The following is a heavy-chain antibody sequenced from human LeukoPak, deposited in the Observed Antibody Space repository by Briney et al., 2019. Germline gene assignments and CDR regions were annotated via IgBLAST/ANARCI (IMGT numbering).Heavy chain of an antibody. CDR3: AKDLYCSSTSCPPDAFDI. D-gene: IGHD2-2*01. CDR1: GFTFSSYG. V-gene: IGHV3-30*02. Sequence: GGSLRLSXAASGFTFSSYGMHWVRQAPGKGLEWVAFIRYDGSNKYYADSMKGRFTISRDNSKNTLYLQMNSLRAEDTAVYYCAKDLYCSSTSCPPDAFDIWGQGTMVTVSS. J-gene: IGHJ3*02. CDR2: IRYDGSNK.